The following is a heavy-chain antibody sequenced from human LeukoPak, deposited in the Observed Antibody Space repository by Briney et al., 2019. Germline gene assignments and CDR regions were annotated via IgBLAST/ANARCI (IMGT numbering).Heavy chain of an antibody. J-gene: IGHJ3*02. CDR3: ARFDYVWETHGMDAFDI. Sequence: SGTLSLTCAVSGYSISRGYSWAWVRQPPGKGLEWIGSFHHSGSTFYNPSLKSRVTISADRSKNQFSLRLSSVTAADTAVYSCARFDYVWETHGMDAFDIWGQGTMVTVSS. V-gene: IGHV4-38-2*01. D-gene: IGHD3-16*01. CDR2: FHHSGST. CDR1: GYSISRGYS.